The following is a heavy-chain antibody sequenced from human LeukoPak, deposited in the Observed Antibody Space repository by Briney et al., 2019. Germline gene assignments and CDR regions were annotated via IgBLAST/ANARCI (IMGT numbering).Heavy chain of an antibody. CDR1: GFTFDDYA. CDR2: ISWNSGSI. CDR3: ARDWSDSSFDY. V-gene: IGHV3-9*01. Sequence: GGSLRLSCAASGFTFDDYAMHWVRQAPGKGLEWVSGISWNSGSIGYADSVKGRFTISRDNSKNTLYLQMNSLRAEDTAVYYCARDWSDSSFDYWGQGTLVTVSS. D-gene: IGHD3-22*01. J-gene: IGHJ4*02.